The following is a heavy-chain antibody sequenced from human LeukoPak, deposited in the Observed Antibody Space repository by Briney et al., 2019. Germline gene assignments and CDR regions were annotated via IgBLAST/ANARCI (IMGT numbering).Heavy chain of an antibody. J-gene: IGHJ4*02. CDR3: AREQDGYKRQRTYYFDY. CDR2: INHSGST. Sequence: SETLSLTCTVSGGSISSYYWSWIRQPPGKGLEWIGEINHSGSTNYNPSLKSRVTISVDTSKNQFSLKLSSVTAADTAVYYCAREQDGYKRQRTYYFDYWGQGTLVTVSS. V-gene: IGHV4-34*01. CDR1: GGSISSYY. D-gene: IGHD5-24*01.